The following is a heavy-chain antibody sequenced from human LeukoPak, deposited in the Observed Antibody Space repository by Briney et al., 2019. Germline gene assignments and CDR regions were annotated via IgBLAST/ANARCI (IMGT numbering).Heavy chain of an antibody. J-gene: IGHJ4*02. Sequence: GGSLRLSCAASGFTFDDYAMHWVRQAPGKGLEWVSGISWNSGSIGYADPVKGRFTISRDNAKNSLYLQMNSLRAEDTAVYYCASGTPGYSSSSGFDYWGQGTLVTVSS. V-gene: IGHV3-9*01. CDR1: GFTFDDYA. D-gene: IGHD6-6*01. CDR3: ASGTPGYSSSSGFDY. CDR2: ISWNSGSI.